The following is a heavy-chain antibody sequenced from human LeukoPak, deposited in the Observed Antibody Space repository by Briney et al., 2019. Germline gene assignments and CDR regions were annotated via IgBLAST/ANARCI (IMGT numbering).Heavy chain of an antibody. J-gene: IGHJ6*02. D-gene: IGHD3-3*01. V-gene: IGHV3-53*01. CDR1: GFTVSSNY. CDR2: IYSGGST. Sequence: GGSVRLSCAASGFTVSSNYMSWVRQAPGKGLEWVSVIYSGGSTYYADSVKGRFTISRDNSKNTLYLQMNSLRAEDTAVYYCARDGRYDFWSGYYLPNYYYYGMDVWGQGTTVTVSS. CDR3: ARDGRYDFWSGYYLPNYYYYGMDV.